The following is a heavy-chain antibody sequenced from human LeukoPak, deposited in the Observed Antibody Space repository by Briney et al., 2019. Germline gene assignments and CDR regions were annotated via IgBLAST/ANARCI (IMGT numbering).Heavy chain of an antibody. CDR1: GFTFSTNA. Sequence: GGSLRLSCAASGFTFSTNAMTWVRQAPGKGLEWVSAISGSGDRTYYADSVKGRFTISRDNSKNTLFLQVNSLRAEDTAVYYCAKEQYSKGYYDYWGLGTLVTVSS. J-gene: IGHJ4*02. CDR3: AKEQYSKGYYDY. CDR2: ISGSGDRT. D-gene: IGHD2-15*01. V-gene: IGHV3-23*01.